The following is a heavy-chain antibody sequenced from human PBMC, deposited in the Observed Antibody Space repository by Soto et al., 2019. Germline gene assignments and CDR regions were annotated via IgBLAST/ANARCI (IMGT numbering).Heavy chain of an antibody. V-gene: IGHV4-30-4*01. Sequence: PSETLSLTCTVSGGSISSGDYYWSWIRQPPGKGLEWIGYIYYGGSTYYNPSLKSRVTISVDTSKNQFSLKLSSVTAADTAVYYCARVRGPIAARFDYWGQGTLVTVSS. D-gene: IGHD6-6*01. CDR1: GGSISSGDYY. CDR3: ARVRGPIAARFDY. CDR2: IYYGGST. J-gene: IGHJ4*02.